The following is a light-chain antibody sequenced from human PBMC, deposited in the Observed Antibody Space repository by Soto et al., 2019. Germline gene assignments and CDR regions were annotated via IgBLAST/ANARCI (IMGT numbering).Light chain of an antibody. CDR3: QQYHSYPLT. J-gene: IGKJ2*01. Sequence: DIQMTQSPSTLSASVGDRVTITCRASQSISFWLAWYQQKPGKAPNLLIYKASTLESGVPSRFSGSGSGTGFSLTISSLPPDDFETYYCQQYHSYPLTLGQGTKLEIK. CDR1: QSISFW. CDR2: KAS. V-gene: IGKV1-5*03.